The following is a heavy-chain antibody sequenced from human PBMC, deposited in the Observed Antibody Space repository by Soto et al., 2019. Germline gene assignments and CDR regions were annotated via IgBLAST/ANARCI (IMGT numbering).Heavy chain of an antibody. CDR1: GYTFTSYY. J-gene: IGHJ5*02. Sequence: QVQLVQSGAEVKKPGASVKDSCKASGYTFTSYYMHWVRQAPGQRLEWMGIINPSGGSTSYAQKCQGRFTMTRDTSTRTVYMVLSSLRSEDTAVYYCARVYPSDTRYGYVGNNWFDPWGQGTLVTVSS. CDR2: INPSGGST. D-gene: IGHD5-18*01. V-gene: IGHV1-46*03. CDR3: ARVYPSDTRYGYVGNNWFDP.